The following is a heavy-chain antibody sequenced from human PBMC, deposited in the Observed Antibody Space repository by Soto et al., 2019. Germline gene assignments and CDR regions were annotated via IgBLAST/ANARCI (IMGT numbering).Heavy chain of an antibody. D-gene: IGHD6-13*01. Sequence: ASVKVSCKVSGYTLTELSMHWVRQAPGKGLEWMGGFDPEDGETIYAQKFQGRVTMTEDTSTDTAYMELSSLRSEDTAVYYCATDKSRVQQLGYWGQGTLVTVSS. V-gene: IGHV1-24*01. J-gene: IGHJ4*02. CDR3: ATDKSRVQQLGY. CDR2: FDPEDGET. CDR1: GYTLTELS.